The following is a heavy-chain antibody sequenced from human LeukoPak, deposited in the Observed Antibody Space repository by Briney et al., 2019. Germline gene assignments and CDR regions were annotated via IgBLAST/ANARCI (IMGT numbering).Heavy chain of an antibody. Sequence: PSETLSLTCAVSGGSISSSNWWSWVRQPPGKGLEWIGEIYHSGSTNYNPSLKSRVTISVDKSKNQFSLKLSSVTAADTAVYYCARGSRSRYYGSGSSIFDYWGQGTLVTVSS. CDR2: IYHSGST. CDR3: ARGSRSRYYGSGSSIFDY. V-gene: IGHV4-4*02. CDR1: GGSISSSNW. J-gene: IGHJ4*02. D-gene: IGHD3-10*01.